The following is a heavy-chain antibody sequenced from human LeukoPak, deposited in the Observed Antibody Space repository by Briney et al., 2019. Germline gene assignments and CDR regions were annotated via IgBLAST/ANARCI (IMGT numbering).Heavy chain of an antibody. J-gene: IGHJ3*02. V-gene: IGHV4-31*03. CDR2: IYYSGST. CDR3: ATARFLWTYAFDI. D-gene: IGHD3/OR15-3a*01. CDR1: GGSISSGGYY. Sequence: PSETLSLTCTVSGGSISSGGYYWSWIRQHPGKGLEWIGYIYYSGSTYYNPSLKSRVTISVDTSKNQFSLKLSSVTAADAAVYYCATARFLWTYAFDIWGQGTMVTVSS.